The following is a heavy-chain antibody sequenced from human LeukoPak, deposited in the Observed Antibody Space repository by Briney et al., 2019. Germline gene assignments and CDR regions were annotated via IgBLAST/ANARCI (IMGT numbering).Heavy chain of an antibody. CDR1: GFTLSSYA. V-gene: IGHV3-23*01. J-gene: IGHJ3*02. Sequence: PGGSLRLSCAASGFTLSSYAMSWVRRAPGKGLEWVSAISGSGGSTYYADSVKGRFTISRDNSKNTLYLQMNSLRAEDTAVYYCAKEGDDYGTFDIWGQGTMVTVSS. CDR3: AKEGDDYGTFDI. D-gene: IGHD4-17*01. CDR2: ISGSGGST.